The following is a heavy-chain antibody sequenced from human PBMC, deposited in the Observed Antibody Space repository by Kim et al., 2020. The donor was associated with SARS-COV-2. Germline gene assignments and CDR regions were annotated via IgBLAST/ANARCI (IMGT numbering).Heavy chain of an antibody. Sequence: ASVKVSCKVSGYTLNELSMHWVRQVPGKGLEWMGGSDPEDGEVKFAQKFQGRLSMTEATSTDTAYMQLSRLRSDDTAVYFCATVGGNSGGFDIWGQG. J-gene: IGHJ3*02. V-gene: IGHV1-24*01. CDR1: GYTLNELS. CDR3: ATVGGNSGGFDI. D-gene: IGHD2-15*01. CDR2: SDPEDGEV.